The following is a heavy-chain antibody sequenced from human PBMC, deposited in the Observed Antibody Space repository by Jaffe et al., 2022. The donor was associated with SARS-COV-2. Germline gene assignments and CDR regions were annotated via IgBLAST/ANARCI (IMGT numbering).Heavy chain of an antibody. J-gene: IGHJ4*02. D-gene: IGHD6-19*01. CDR3: AKVRQWQRDFDF. CDR1: GFTFTSYA. CDR2: VSGNGRST. Sequence: EVQLLDSGGGLVQPGGSLRLSCAASGFTFTSYAISWVRQVPGRGLEWASSVSGNGRSTYYADSVKGRFTISRDNSRNMVYLQMDNLRAEDTAIYYCAKVRQWQRDFDFWGQGSLVTVSS. V-gene: IGHV3-23*01.